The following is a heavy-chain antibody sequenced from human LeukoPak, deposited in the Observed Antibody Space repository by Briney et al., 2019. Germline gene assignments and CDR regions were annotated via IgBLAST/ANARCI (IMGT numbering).Heavy chain of an antibody. Sequence: ASVTVSCKASGYTFTSYDIHWVRQAPGQGLEWMGWMNPNSGDTGYAQKFQGRVTLTRNTSISTAYMELSSLRSEDTAVYYCAVSGYNYYYYMDVWGKGTTVTVS. CDR1: GYTFTSYD. CDR3: AVSGYNYYYYMDV. J-gene: IGHJ6*03. V-gene: IGHV1-8*03. CDR2: MNPNSGDT. D-gene: IGHD1-26*01.